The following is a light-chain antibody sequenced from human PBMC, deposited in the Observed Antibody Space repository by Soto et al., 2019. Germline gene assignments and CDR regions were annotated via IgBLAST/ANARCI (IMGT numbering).Light chain of an antibody. CDR3: HQYGSSTTT. V-gene: IGKV3-20*01. CDR2: GTS. CDR1: QSVSSY. J-gene: IGKJ1*01. Sequence: EIVFTQSPATLSLSPGERATLSCRASQSVSSYLAWYRQKPGQAPRFLIYGTSSRATGIPDMFSGSGSGTDFSRTISRLEPEDFAVDYCHQYGSSTTTLGQGTKVDIK.